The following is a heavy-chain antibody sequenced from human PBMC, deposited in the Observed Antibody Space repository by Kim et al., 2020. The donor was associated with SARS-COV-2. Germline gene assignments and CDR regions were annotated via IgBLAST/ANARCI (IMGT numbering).Heavy chain of an antibody. CDR1: GYSFTSYW. J-gene: IGHJ4*02. D-gene: IGHD3-10*01. CDR2: IDPSDSYT. Sequence: GESLKISCKGSGYSFTSYWISWVRQMPGKGLEWMGRIDPSDSYTNYSPSFQGHVTISADKSISTAYLQWSSLKASDTAMYYCARHNDGLWFGELLGDYWGQGTLVTVSS. CDR3: ARHNDGLWFGELLGDY. V-gene: IGHV5-10-1*01.